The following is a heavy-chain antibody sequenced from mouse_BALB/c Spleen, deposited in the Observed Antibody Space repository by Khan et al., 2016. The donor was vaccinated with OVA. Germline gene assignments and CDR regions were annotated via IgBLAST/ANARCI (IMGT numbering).Heavy chain of an antibody. V-gene: IGHV5-17*02. CDR2: ISSGSSTI. J-gene: IGHJ1*01. CDR1: GFTFSSFG. D-gene: IGHD2-1*01. Sequence: VQLKESGGGLVQPGGSRTLSCAASGFTFSSFGMHWVRQAPKKGLEWVAYISSGSSTIYYVDTVKGRFTISRDSHKNTLFLQMTSLRSEDTTMYYCGRSEGNFHWYFDVWGEGNSVTVSS. CDR3: GRSEGNFHWYFDV.